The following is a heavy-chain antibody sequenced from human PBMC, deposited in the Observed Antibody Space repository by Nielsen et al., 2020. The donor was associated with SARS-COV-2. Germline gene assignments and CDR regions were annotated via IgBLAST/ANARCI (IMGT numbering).Heavy chain of an antibody. V-gene: IGHV4-30-2*01. CDR3: ARAAGSSIDY. CDR2: IYHSGST. Sequence: SETLSLTCAVSGGSISSGGYSWSWIRQPPGKGLEWIGYIYHSGSTYYNPSLKSRVTISVDTSKNQFSLKLSSVTAADTAVYYCARAAGSSIDYWGQGTLVTVSS. D-gene: IGHD3-10*01. J-gene: IGHJ4*02. CDR1: GGSISSGGYS.